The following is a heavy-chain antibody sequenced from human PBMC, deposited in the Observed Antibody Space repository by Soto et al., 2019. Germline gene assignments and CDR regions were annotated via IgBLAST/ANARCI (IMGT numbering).Heavy chain of an antibody. CDR1: GFTFSSYA. J-gene: IGHJ4*02. V-gene: IGHV3-23*01. CDR3: AKDEERYYGSGGFDY. CDR2: ISGSGGST. D-gene: IGHD3-10*01. Sequence: EVQLLESGGGLVQPGGSLRLSCAASGFTFSSYAMNWVRQAPGKGLEWVSSISGSGGSTYYADSVKGRFTISRDNSKNTAYLQMNCLRAEDTAAYYCAKDEERYYGSGGFDYWGQGTLVSVSS.